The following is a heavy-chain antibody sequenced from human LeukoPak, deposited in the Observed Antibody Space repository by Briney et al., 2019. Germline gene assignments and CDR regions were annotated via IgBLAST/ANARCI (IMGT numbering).Heavy chain of an antibody. CDR3: ARILGNGDSLVHDY. D-gene: IGHD4-17*01. CDR1: GYSFTNYG. CDR2: ISAYNGNT. J-gene: IGHJ4*02. V-gene: IGHV1-18*01. Sequence: ASVKVSCKASGYSFTNYGFSWVRQAPGQGLEWMGWISAYNGNTNYAQKLQGRVTMTTDTSTSTAYMELRSLRSDDTAVYYCARILGNGDSLVHDYWGQGTLVTVSS.